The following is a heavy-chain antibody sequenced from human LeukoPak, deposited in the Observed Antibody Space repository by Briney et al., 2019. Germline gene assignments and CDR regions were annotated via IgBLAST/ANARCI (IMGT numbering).Heavy chain of an antibody. V-gene: IGHV3-53*01. D-gene: IGHD2-2*02. CDR3: ARLGFVVPAVIFDY. J-gene: IGHJ4*02. CDR1: GFTVSSNY. CDR2: IYIGGST. Sequence: GGSLRLSCAASGFTVSSNYMSWVRQPPGKGLEWVSVIYIGGSTYYADSVKGRFTISRDISKNTLYLQMNSLSAEDTAMYYCARLGFVVPAVIFDYWGQGTLVTVSS.